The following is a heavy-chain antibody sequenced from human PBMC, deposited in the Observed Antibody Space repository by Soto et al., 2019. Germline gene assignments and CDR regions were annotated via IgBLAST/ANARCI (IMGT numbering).Heavy chain of an antibody. J-gene: IGHJ4*02. CDR3: AKAGIFGGNPLDY. CDR1: GFTFSSYA. V-gene: IGHV3-23*01. CDR2: ISGSGGST. Sequence: GGSLRLSCAASGFTFSSYAMSWFRQAPGKGLEWVSAISGSGGSTYYADSVKGRFTISRDNSKNTLYLQMNSLRAEDTAVYYCAKAGIFGGNPLDYWGQGTLVTVSS. D-gene: IGHD3-3*01.